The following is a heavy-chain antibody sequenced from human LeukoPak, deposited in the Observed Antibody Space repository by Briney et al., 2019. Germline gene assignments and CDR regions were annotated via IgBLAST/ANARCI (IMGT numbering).Heavy chain of an antibody. V-gene: IGHV1-8*03. CDR1: GYTFTSYD. D-gene: IGHD3-22*01. J-gene: IGHJ6*03. Sequence: ASLKVSCKASGYTFTSYDINWVRQATGQGLEWMGWMNPNSGNTGYAQKFQGRVTITRNTSISTAYMELSSLRSEDTAVYYCARGLSRTMIAYYYYMDVWGKGTTVTISS. CDR3: ARGLSRTMIAYYYYMDV. CDR2: MNPNSGNT.